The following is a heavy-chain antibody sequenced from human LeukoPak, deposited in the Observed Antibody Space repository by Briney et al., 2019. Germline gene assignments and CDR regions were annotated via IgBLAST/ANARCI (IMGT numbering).Heavy chain of an antibody. V-gene: IGHV4-39*07. Sequence: SETLSLTRTVSGGSISSSSYYWGWIRQPPGKGLEWIGSIYYSGSTYYNPSLKSRVTISVDMSKNQFSLQLSSVTAADTAVYYCARAPRTGAWDMITFGGVIVHGDAFDFWGQGTMVTVSS. J-gene: IGHJ3*01. CDR2: IYYSGST. CDR1: GGSISSSSYY. D-gene: IGHD3-16*02. CDR3: ARAPRTGAWDMITFGGVIVHGDAFDF.